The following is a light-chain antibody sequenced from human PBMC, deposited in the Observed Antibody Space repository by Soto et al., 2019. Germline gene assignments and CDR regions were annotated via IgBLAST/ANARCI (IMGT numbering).Light chain of an antibody. CDR1: SNDVGIYNY. CDR2: EVT. CDR3: SSYTISSTWV. V-gene: IGLV2-14*01. Sequence: QSVLTQPASVSGSPGQSITISCTGTSNDVGIYNYVSWYQQHPGKAPKLMIYEVTNRPSGVSDRFSGSKSDNTASLTISVLQSEDEADYYCSSYTISSTWVFGGGTQLTVL. J-gene: IGLJ3*02.